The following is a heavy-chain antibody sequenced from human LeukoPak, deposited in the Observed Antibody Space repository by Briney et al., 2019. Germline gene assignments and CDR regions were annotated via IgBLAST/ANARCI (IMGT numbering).Heavy chain of an antibody. CDR1: GGSISSGGYY. V-gene: IGHV4-30-2*01. Sequence: SQTLSLTCTVSGGSISSGGYYWSWIRQPPGKGLEWIGYIYHSGSTYYNPSLKSRVTISVDTSKNQFSLKLSSVTAADTAVYYCARGSRYGSPPVSLFDYWGQGTLVTVSS. CDR3: ARGSRYGSPPVSLFDY. D-gene: IGHD6-13*01. CDR2: IYHSGST. J-gene: IGHJ4*02.